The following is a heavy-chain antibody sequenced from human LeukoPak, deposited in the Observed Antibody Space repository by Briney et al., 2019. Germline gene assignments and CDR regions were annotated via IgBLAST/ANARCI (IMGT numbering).Heavy chain of an antibody. CDR1: GFIVSFNY. CDR2: IYHGGGT. V-gene: IGHV3-53*01. D-gene: IGHD4-23*01. CDR3: ARAYYGGNPHQGAVFDY. J-gene: IGHJ4*02. Sequence: GGSLRLSCAASGFIVSFNYMSWVRQAPGKGLEWVSVIYHGGGTYYADSVRGRFTISRDDSKNTLFLQMDSLRVDDTAMYCCARAYYGGNPHQGAVFDYWGRGTLVTVSS.